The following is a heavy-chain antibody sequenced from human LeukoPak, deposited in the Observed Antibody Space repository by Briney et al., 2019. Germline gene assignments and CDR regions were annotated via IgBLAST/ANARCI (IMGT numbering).Heavy chain of an antibody. Sequence: ASVKVSCKASGYTFTSYYMHWVRQAPGQGLEWMGIINPSGGSTSYAQKFQGRVTMTRDMSTSTVYMELSSLRSEDTAVYYCARDAAQRTVTMGFGWFDPWGQGTLVTVS. D-gene: IGHD4-17*01. CDR1: GYTFTSYY. V-gene: IGHV1-46*01. CDR2: INPSGGST. J-gene: IGHJ5*02. CDR3: ARDAAQRTVTMGFGWFDP.